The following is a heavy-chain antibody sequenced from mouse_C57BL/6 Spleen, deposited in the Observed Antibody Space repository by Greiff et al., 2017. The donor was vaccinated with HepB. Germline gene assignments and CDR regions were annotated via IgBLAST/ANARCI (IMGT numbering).Heavy chain of an antibody. J-gene: IGHJ2*01. CDR3: ARDYYDYDGYYFDY. CDR2: IYPGSGST. CDR1: GYTFTSYW. V-gene: IGHV1-55*01. D-gene: IGHD2-4*01. Sequence: QVQLQQPGAELVKPGASVKMSCKASGYTFTSYWITWVKQRPGQGLEWIGDIYPGSGSTNYNEKFKSKATLTVDTSSSTAYMQLSSLTSEDSAVYYCARDYYDYDGYYFDYWGQGTTLTVSS.